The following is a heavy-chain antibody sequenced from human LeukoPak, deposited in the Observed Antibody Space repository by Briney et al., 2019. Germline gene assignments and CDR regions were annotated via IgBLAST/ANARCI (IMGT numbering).Heavy chain of an antibody. J-gene: IGHJ4*02. V-gene: IGHV4-39*01. CDR1: GGSISSSSYY. CDR2: IYYSGST. Sequence: SETLSLTCTVSGGSISSSSYYWGWIRQPPGKGLEWIGSIYYSGSTYYNPSLKSRVTISVDTSKNQFSLKLSSVTAADTAVYYCARLDDYVNYLYYWGQGTLVTVSS. CDR3: ARLDDYVNYLYY. D-gene: IGHD4-17*01.